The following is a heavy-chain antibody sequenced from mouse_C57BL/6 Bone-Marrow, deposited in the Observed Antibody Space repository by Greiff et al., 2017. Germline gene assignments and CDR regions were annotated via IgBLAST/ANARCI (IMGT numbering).Heavy chain of an antibody. CDR1: GFSLTSYG. D-gene: IGHD2-5*01. J-gene: IGHJ4*01. Sequence: VKLMESGPGLVQPSQCLSITCTVSGFSLTSYGVHWVRQPPGKGLEWLGVIWSGGSTDYNAAFISRMSISKDNSKSQVFFKMNSLQADDTAIYYCAKDYSNWNYAMDYWGQGTSVTVSS. CDR2: IWSGGST. CDR3: AKDYSNWNYAMDY. V-gene: IGHV2-4*01.